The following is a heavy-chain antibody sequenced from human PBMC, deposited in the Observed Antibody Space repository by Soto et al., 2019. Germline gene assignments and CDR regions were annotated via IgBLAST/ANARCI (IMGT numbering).Heavy chain of an antibody. CDR1: GFIFSRVS. V-gene: IGHV3-21*01. J-gene: IGHJ4*02. Sequence: GGSLRLSCEASGFIFSRVSMNWGRQVPGKGLEWVASISSASSETWYADSVKGRFIISRDNAQNSLFLQMNTLRPEDSAIYYCARVAYWGPGTQVTSPQ. CDR3: ARVAY. CDR2: ISSASSET.